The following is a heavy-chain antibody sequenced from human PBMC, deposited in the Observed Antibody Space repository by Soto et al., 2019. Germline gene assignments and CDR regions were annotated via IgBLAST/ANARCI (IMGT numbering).Heavy chain of an antibody. CDR3: ARGPSCGGDCYLFDY. V-gene: IGHV1-46*01. D-gene: IGHD2-21*02. Sequence: QVLLVQSGAEVTRPGASVKVSCKASGYTFTSYYMHWVRQAPGQELEWMAMINPSGGRTKYAQIFQGRVTLTRDTSMGTVDMELSSLTSVDTAIYYCARGPSCGGDCYLFDYWGQGTQVTVSS. CDR2: INPSGGRT. J-gene: IGHJ4*02. CDR1: GYTFTSYY.